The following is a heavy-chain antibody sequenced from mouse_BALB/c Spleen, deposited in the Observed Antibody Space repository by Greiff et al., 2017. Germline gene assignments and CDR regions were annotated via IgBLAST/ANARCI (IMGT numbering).Heavy chain of an antibody. V-gene: IGHV14-3*02. CDR1: GFNIQDTY. Sequence: VQLQQSGAELVKPGASVKLSCTASGFNIQDTYMHWVKQRPEQGLEWIGRIDPANGNTKYDPKFQGKATITADTSSNTAYLQLSSLTSEDTAVYYCARARATSDMDYWGQGTSVTVSS. CDR2: IDPANGNT. J-gene: IGHJ4*01. D-gene: IGHD3-1*01. CDR3: ARARATSDMDY.